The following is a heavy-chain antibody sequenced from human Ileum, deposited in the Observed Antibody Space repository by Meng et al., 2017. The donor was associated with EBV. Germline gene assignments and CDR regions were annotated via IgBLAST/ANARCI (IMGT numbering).Heavy chain of an antibody. V-gene: IGHV3-30*03. CDR2: ISSENYT. CDR1: GLTFSKQI. CDR3: TRQGQDL. J-gene: IGHJ4*02. Sequence: QVKVVESGGVVVQPGWFLRLSCVVSGLTFSKQIIHWIRQAPGEGLDWVAVISSENYTYYSDSVKGRFTITRDNSANTVYLQMDNLGPQDTALYFCTRQGQDLWGQGTLVTVSS. D-gene: IGHD2-15*01.